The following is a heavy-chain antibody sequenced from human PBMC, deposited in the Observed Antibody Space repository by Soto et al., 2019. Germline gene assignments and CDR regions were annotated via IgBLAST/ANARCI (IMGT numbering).Heavy chain of an antibody. CDR1: GYAFATDG. V-gene: IGHV1-18*01. D-gene: IGHD1-1*01. J-gene: IGHJ4*02. CDR3: ARGRYGDY. Sequence: QVHLVQSGAEVKKPGASVKVSCQASGYAFATDGITWVRQAPGQGLEWMGWISAHNGNTNYAQRLQGRVTVTRDTSTSTPYMELRSLRSDDAAVYYCARGRYGDYWGQGALVNVSS. CDR2: ISAHNGNT.